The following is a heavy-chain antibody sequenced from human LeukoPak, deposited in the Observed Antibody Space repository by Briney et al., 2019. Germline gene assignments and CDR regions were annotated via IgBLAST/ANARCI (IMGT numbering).Heavy chain of an antibody. V-gene: IGHV1-46*01. J-gene: IGHJ4*02. Sequence: ASVKVSCKASGYTFTSYYMHWVRQAPGQGLEWMGIINPTGDSTTYAQKFQGRITMTRDTSTSTVYMELSSLRSEDTAVYYCARYDSSGYYQYWGQGTLVTVSS. CDR3: ARYDSSGYYQY. CDR1: GYTFTSYY. CDR2: INPTGDST. D-gene: IGHD3-22*01.